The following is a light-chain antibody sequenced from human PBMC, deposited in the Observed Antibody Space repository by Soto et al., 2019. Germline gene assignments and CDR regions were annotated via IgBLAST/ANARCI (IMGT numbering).Light chain of an antibody. Sequence: DIQITQAPSTLSASGGDRVTITCRASQTIFNWLAWYQRKPGRAPNLLIYDASSLQSGVPSTFSGSGSGTEFTLTISSLQPGDFATYYCQQYNSYPWTFGQGTKVDIK. V-gene: IGKV1-5*01. CDR2: DAS. CDR3: QQYNSYPWT. CDR1: QTIFNW. J-gene: IGKJ1*01.